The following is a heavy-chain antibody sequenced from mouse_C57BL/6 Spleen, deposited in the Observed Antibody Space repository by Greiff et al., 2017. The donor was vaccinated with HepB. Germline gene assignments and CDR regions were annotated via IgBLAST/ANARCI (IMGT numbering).Heavy chain of an antibody. CDR2: ISNGGGST. CDR3: ARLPITTDYAMDY. J-gene: IGHJ4*01. Sequence: EVQRVESGGGLVQPGGSLKLSCAASGFTFSDYYMYWVRQTPEKRLEWVAYISNGGGSTYYPDTVKGRFTISRDNAKNTLYLQMSRLKSEDTAMYYCARLPITTDYAMDYWGQGTSVTVSS. CDR1: GFTFSDYY. D-gene: IGHD1-1*01. V-gene: IGHV5-12*01.